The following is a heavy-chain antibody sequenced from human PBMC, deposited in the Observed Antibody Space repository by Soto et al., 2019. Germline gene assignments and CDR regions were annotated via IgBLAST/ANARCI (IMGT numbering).Heavy chain of an antibody. J-gene: IGHJ4*02. CDR3: ARAGNYDVLSGRMYYFDS. Sequence: PSKTQSLICADYGRSFRGYFWRWIRQPPGKGLEWIGEINHSGSTNYNPSLKSRVTISVDTSKKQFSLKLSSVTAADTAVYFCARAGNYDVLSGRMYYFDSWGQGTPVTVSS. V-gene: IGHV4-34*01. D-gene: IGHD3-3*01. CDR1: GRSFRGYF. CDR2: INHSGST.